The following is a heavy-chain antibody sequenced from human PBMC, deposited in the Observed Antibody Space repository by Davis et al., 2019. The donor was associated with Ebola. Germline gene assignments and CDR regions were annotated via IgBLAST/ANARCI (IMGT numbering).Heavy chain of an antibody. J-gene: IGHJ5*02. CDR2: ISSSSSYI. Sequence: PGGSLRLSCAASGFTFSSYSMNWVRQAPGKGLEWVSSISSSSSYIYYADSVKGRFTISRDNSKNTLYLQMNSLRAEDTAVYYCAKGLIVVVTDWFDPWGQGTLVTVSS. V-gene: IGHV3-21*04. CDR1: GFTFSSYS. D-gene: IGHD2-21*02. CDR3: AKGLIVVVTDWFDP.